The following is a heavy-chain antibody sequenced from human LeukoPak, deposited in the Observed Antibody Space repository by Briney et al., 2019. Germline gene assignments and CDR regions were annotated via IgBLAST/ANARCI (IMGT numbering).Heavy chain of an antibody. CDR2: VYYSGNT. D-gene: IGHD3/OR15-3a*01. V-gene: IGHV4-39*01. J-gene: IGHJ4*02. CDR3: ARQTGSGLFILP. CDR1: GGSISSSSYY. Sequence: SETLSLTCTVSGGSISSSSYYWGWIRQPPGRGLEWIGNVYYSGNTYYNASLKSQVSISIDTSKNQFSLRLTSVTAADTAVYYCARQTGSGLFILPGGQGTLVTVSS.